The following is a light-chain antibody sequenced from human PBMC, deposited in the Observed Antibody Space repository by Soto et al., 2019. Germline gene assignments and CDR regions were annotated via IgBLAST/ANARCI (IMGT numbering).Light chain of an antibody. Sequence: QSVLTQPASVSGSPGQSITISCTGTCSDVGAYDFVSWYQQHPGKAPKYLIYEVSNRPSGVSDRFSGSKSGTTASLTISGLQAEDEADYYCSSYTTTDPYVFGTGTKLTVL. CDR1: CSDVGAYDF. CDR3: SSYTTTDPYV. J-gene: IGLJ1*01. V-gene: IGLV2-14*01. CDR2: EVS.